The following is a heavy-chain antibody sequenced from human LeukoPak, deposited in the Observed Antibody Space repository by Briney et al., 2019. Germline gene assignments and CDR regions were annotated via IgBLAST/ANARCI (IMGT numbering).Heavy chain of an antibody. V-gene: IGHV3-74*01. Sequence: RGSLRLSCAAPGFTFSSHWMHWVRQAPGKGLGWVSRINSDGSSTNYADSVKGRFTISRDNAKNTLYLQMNSLRAEDTAVYYCARDSGLYDSSGYDGFDIWGQGTMVTVSS. CDR2: INSDGSST. CDR3: ARDSGLYDSSGYDGFDI. J-gene: IGHJ3*02. CDR1: GFTFSSHW. D-gene: IGHD3-22*01.